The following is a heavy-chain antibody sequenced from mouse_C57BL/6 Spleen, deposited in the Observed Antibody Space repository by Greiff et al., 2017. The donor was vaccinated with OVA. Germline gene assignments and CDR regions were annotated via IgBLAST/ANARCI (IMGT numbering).Heavy chain of an antibody. V-gene: IGHV1-69*01. CDR1: GYTFTSYW. J-gene: IGHJ1*03. D-gene: IGHD4-1*01. Sequence: VQLQQPGAELVMPGASVKLSCKASGYTFTSYWMHWVKQRPGQGLEWIGEIDPSDSYTNYNQKFKGKSTLTVDKSSSTAYMQLSSLTSEDSAVYYCARGLTGWYFDVWGTGTTVTVSS. CDR2: IDPSDSYT. CDR3: ARGLTGWYFDV.